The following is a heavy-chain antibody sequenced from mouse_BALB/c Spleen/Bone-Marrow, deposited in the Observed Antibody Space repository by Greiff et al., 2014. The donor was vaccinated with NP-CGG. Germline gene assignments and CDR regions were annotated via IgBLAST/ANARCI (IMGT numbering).Heavy chain of an antibody. J-gene: IGHJ4*01. CDR1: GYSFTGYY. V-gene: IGHV1S34*01. CDR2: ISCYNGAT. Sequence: LVKTGASVKISCKASGYSFTGYYMHWVKQSHGKGLEWIGYISCYNGATRYNQKFKGKATFTVDASSSTAHMQFNSLTSEDSAVYFCARGGTMISTDAMDYWGQGTSVTVSS. CDR3: ARGGTMISTDAMDY. D-gene: IGHD2-4*01.